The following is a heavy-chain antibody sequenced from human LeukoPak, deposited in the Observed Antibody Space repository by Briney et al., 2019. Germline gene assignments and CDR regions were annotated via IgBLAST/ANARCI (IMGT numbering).Heavy chain of an antibody. Sequence: GGSLRLSCAASGFTFDDSDMHWVRQAPGKGLEWISLISRGGVSTFYADSVKGRFTISRDNSKNSLSLQMDSLTTEDTALYYCAKEGYSHTSNYFDNWGQGILVTVSS. CDR1: GFTFDDSD. V-gene: IGHV3-43*02. CDR3: AKEGYSHTSNYFDN. D-gene: IGHD2-15*01. CDR2: ISRGGVST. J-gene: IGHJ4*02.